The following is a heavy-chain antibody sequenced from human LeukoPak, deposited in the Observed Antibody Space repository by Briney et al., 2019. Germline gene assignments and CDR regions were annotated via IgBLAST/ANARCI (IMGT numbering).Heavy chain of an antibody. V-gene: IGHV4-61*01. D-gene: IGHD1-26*01. CDR3: ARDLWELQSAFDL. CDR1: GGSVSSGSYY. CDR2: IYYSGST. Sequence: SETLSLTCTVSGGSVSSGSYYWSWIRQPPGKGLEWIAYIYYSGSTNYNPSLMSRVTISVDTSKNQFSLKLRSVTAADTAVYYCARDLWELQSAFDLWGQGTLVTVSS. J-gene: IGHJ3*01.